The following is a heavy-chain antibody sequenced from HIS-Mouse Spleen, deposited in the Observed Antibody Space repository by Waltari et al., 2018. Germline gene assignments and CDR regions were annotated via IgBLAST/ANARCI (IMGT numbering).Heavy chain of an antibody. J-gene: IGHJ4*02. D-gene: IGHD3-22*01. V-gene: IGHV3-23*01. CDR2: ISGSGGST. CDR3: AKVRGHHYYDSSGYHYYFDY. CDR1: GSTLRSCA. Sequence: EVQLLESGGGLVQPGGSLSLSCAASGSTLRSCAISSVPRAPGKGLEWVSAISGSGGSTYYADSVKGRFTISRDNSKNTLYLQMNSLRAEDTAVYYCAKVRGHHYYDSSGYHYYFDYWGQGTLVTVSS.